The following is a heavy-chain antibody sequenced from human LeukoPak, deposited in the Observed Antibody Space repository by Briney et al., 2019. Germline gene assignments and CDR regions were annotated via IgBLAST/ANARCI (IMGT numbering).Heavy chain of an antibody. J-gene: IGHJ3*02. CDR3: AKAYYYGSGSYRPDAFDI. Sequence: GGSLRLSCAASGFTFSSYGMHWVRQAPGKGLEWVAVIPYDGSNKYYADSVKGRFTISRDNSKNTLYLQMNSLRAEDTAVYYCAKAYYYGSGSYRPDAFDIWGQGTMVTVSS. D-gene: IGHD3-10*01. CDR2: IPYDGSNK. CDR1: GFTFSSYG. V-gene: IGHV3-30*18.